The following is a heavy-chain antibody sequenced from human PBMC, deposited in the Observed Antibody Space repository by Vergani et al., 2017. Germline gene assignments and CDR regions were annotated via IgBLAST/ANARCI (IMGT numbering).Heavy chain of an antibody. CDR3: AGSGITMVRVVIPDAFDI. CDR1: GGSISSGGYY. Sequence: QVQLQESGPGLVKPSQTLSLTCTVSGGSISSGGYYWSWIRQHPGKGLEWIGYIYYSGSTYYNPSLKSLVTISVDTSKNQFSLKLSSVTAADTAVYYCAGSGITMVRVVIPDAFDIWGQGTMVTVSS. V-gene: IGHV4-31*01. D-gene: IGHD3-10*01. J-gene: IGHJ3*02. CDR2: IYYSGST.